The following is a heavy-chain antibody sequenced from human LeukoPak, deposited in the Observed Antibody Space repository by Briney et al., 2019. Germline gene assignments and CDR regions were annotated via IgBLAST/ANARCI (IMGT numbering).Heavy chain of an antibody. CDR3: ARDSSSWYYDY. J-gene: IGHJ4*02. D-gene: IGHD6-13*01. V-gene: IGHV3-74*03. Sequence: GGSLRLSCAASGFTFSSYWMHWVRQAPGKGLVWVSCIKRDGSSTTYADSVKGRFTISRDNAKNTLHLQMNSLRAEDTAVYYCARDSSSWYYDYWGQGTLVTVSS. CDR2: IKRDGSST. CDR1: GFTFSSYW.